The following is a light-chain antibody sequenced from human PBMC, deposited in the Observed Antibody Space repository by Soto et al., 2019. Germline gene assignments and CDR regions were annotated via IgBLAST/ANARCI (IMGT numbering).Light chain of an antibody. CDR1: QTINNW. CDR2: HAS. CDR3: QHYNSYSWT. V-gene: IGKV1-5*01. Sequence: DIQMTQSPSTLSASIGDRVTITCRASQTINNWLAWYQQKPGKAPNLLIYHASNLETGVPSRFSGSAFGTEFTLTISSLQPDYFATYYCQHYNSYSWTFGQGTKVEIK. J-gene: IGKJ1*01.